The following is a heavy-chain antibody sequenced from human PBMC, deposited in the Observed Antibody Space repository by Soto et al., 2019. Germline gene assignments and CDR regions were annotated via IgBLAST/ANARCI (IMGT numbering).Heavy chain of an antibody. J-gene: IGHJ4*02. CDR1: GFTFRSYV. Sequence: QVQLVESGGGVVQPGTSLRLSCVGSGFTFRSYVIHWVRQAPGKGLEWVALTSYDGSNNFYGDSVKGRFTISRDNSRNTVELQRDSLRFEDTALYYCARWGTTGGLDVWGQGTLVSVSS. CDR3: ARWGTTGGLDV. D-gene: IGHD3-16*01. V-gene: IGHV3-33*05. CDR2: TSYDGSNN.